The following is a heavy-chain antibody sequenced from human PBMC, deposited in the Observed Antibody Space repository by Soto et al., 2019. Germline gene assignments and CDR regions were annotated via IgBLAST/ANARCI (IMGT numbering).Heavy chain of an antibody. J-gene: IGHJ4*02. CDR1: AFPFGDSA. V-gene: IGHV3-30*14. Sequence: GGSLRLSCAASAFPFGDSAMHWVRQAPGKGLEWVATISYNGGNIYYTDSVKGRFTISRDNSKSTLYLQMNSLRAEDTAVYYCAKIIVVVVAAIDYWGQGTLVTVSS. CDR2: ISYNGGNI. D-gene: IGHD2-15*01. CDR3: AKIIVVVVAAIDY.